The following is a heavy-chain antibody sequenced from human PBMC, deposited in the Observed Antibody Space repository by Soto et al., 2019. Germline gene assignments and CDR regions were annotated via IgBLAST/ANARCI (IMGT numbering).Heavy chain of an antibody. CDR3: ARVGAYFGEFDYFDY. Sequence: EVQLVESGGGLVKPGGSLRLSCAASGFTFSSYSMNWVRQAPGKGLEWVSSISRNSDYIYYSDSVKGRFIISRDNASTSLYLHMNSLRAEDTAVYYCARVGAYFGEFDYFDYWGQGALVTVSS. D-gene: IGHD3-10*01. V-gene: IGHV3-21*01. J-gene: IGHJ4*02. CDR2: ISRNSDYI. CDR1: GFTFSSYS.